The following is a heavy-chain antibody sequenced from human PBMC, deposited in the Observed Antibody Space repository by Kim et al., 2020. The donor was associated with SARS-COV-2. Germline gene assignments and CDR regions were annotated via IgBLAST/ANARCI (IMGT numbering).Heavy chain of an antibody. Sequence: GGSLRLSCAASGFTFSSYEMNWVRQAPGKGLEWVSYISSSGSTIYYAASVKGRFTISKDNAKNSLYLQMNSLRAEDTAVYYCARGSAYCSSTNCYSDYWGQGTLVTVSS. D-gene: IGHD2-2*01. V-gene: IGHV3-48*03. CDR3: ARGSAYCSSTNCYSDY. CDR1: GFTFSSYE. CDR2: ISSSGSTI. J-gene: IGHJ4*02.